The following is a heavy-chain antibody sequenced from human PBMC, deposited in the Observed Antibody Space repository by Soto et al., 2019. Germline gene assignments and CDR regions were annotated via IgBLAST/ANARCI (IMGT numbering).Heavy chain of an antibody. D-gene: IGHD5-18*01. CDR3: ARDQPGYSYGYGLGY. CDR2: ISSSSSYI. J-gene: IGHJ4*02. Sequence: EVQLVESGGGLVKPGGSLRLSCAASGFTFSSYSMNWVRQAPGKGLEWVSSISSSSSYIYYADSVKGRFTISRDNAKNSLYLQMTSLRAADTAVYYCARDQPGYSYGYGLGYWRQGTLVTVSS. CDR1: GFTFSSYS. V-gene: IGHV3-21*01.